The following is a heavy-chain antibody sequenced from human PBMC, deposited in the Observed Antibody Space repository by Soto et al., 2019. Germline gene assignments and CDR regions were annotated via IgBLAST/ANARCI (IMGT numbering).Heavy chain of an antibody. Sequence: GASVKVSCKASGYTFTSYGISWVRQAPGQGLEWMGWISGYNGNKKYAQKLQGRVTMTTDTSTSTAYMELSSLRSEDTAVYYCARDIALYYGSWFDPWGQGTLVTVSS. CDR2: ISGYNGNK. V-gene: IGHV1-18*01. J-gene: IGHJ5*02. D-gene: IGHD3-10*01. CDR3: ARDIALYYGSWFDP. CDR1: GYTFTSYG.